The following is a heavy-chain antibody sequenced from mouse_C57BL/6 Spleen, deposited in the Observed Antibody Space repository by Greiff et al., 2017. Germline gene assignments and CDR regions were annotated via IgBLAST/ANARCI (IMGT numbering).Heavy chain of an antibody. CDR3: ARSYYSNYEYFDD. D-gene: IGHD2-5*01. CDR1: GYTFTSYW. Sequence: QVQLQQPGAELVKPGASVKLSCKASGYTFTSYWMQWVKQRPGQGLEWIGEIDPSDSYTNYNQKFKGKATLTVDTSSSTAYMQLSSLTSEDSAVYYCARSYYSNYEYFDDWGKGTTLTVSS. V-gene: IGHV1-50*01. CDR2: IDPSDSYT. J-gene: IGHJ2*01.